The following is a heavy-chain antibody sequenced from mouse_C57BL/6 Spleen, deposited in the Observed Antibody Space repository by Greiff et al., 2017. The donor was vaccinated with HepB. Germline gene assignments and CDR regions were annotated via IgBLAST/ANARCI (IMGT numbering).Heavy chain of an antibody. CDR3: TRSLYGNYYFDY. CDR1: GYTFTDYE. V-gene: IGHV1-15*01. Sequence: VQGVESGAELVRPGASVTLSCKASGYTFTDYEMHWVKQTPVHGLEWIGAIDPETGGTAYNQKFKGKAILTADKSSSTAYMELRSLTSEDSAVYYCTRSLYGNYYFDYWGQGTTLTVSS. J-gene: IGHJ2*01. CDR2: IDPETGGT. D-gene: IGHD2-1*01.